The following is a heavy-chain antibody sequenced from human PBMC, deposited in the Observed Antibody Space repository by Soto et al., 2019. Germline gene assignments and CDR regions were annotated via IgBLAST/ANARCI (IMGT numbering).Heavy chain of an antibody. CDR3: ARGPRYSYGYYFDY. V-gene: IGHV4-34*01. Sequence: SETLSLTCAFYGDSFSGYYWSWIRQPPGKGLEWIGEIHHSGNTNYNPSLKSRVTISVDTSKNQFSLKLSSVTAADTAVYYCARGPRYSYGYYFDYWGQGTLVTVSS. CDR2: IHHSGNT. D-gene: IGHD5-18*01. J-gene: IGHJ4*02. CDR1: GDSFSGYY.